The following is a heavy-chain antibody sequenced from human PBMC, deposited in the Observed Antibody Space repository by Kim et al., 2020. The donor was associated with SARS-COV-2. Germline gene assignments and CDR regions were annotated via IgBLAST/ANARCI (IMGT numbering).Heavy chain of an antibody. D-gene: IGHD6-13*01. Sequence: SETLSLTCTVSGGSISSSSYYWGWIRQPPGKGLEWIGSIYYSGSTYYNPSLKSRVTISVDTSKNQFSLKLSSVTAADTAVYYCVRRPAAGYYYYGMDVWGQGTTVTVSS. J-gene: IGHJ6*02. V-gene: IGHV4-39*01. CDR1: GGSISSSSYY. CDR3: VRRPAAGYYYYGMDV. CDR2: IYYSGST.